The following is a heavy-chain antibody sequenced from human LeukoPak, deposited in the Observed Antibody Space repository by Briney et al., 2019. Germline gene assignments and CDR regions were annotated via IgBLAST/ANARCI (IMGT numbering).Heavy chain of an antibody. J-gene: IGHJ4*02. CDR3: ARGRTGITMVRGVIQKSLYYFDY. D-gene: IGHD3-10*01. CDR1: GGSLSGYY. Sequence: SETLSLTCAVYGGSLSGYYWSWIRQPPGKGLEWIGEINYSGSTNYNPSLKSRVTISVDTSKNQFSLKLSSVTAADTAVYYCARGRTGITMVRGVIQKSLYYFDYWGQGTLVTVSS. V-gene: IGHV4-34*01. CDR2: INYSGST.